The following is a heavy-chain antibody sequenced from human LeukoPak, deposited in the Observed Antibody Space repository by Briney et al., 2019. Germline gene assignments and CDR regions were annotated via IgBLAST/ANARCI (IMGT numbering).Heavy chain of an antibody. D-gene: IGHD4-17*01. CDR3: ARLKDAVTIFDF. CDR1: GFTFANSW. Sequence: GGSLRLSCIASGFTFANSWMSWVRQPPGKGLEWEASIKGDGSDKRYVDAVEGRFTVSRDNTKTSLYVQMSSLGAEDTAMYYCARLKDAVTIFDFWGQGILVTVSS. CDR2: IKGDGSDK. V-gene: IGHV3-7*01. J-gene: IGHJ5*01.